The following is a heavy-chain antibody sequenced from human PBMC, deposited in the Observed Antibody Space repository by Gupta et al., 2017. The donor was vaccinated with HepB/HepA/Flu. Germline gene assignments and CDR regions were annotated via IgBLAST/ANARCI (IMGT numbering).Heavy chain of an antibody. CDR1: GFTLSDVW. Sequence: EVQLVESGGDLIEPGGSLRLSCAASGFTLSDVWMTWVRQAPGKGLEWVGRIRRKTDGGSTDYAAPVKGRFTISRDESKNTLYLEMNSLTTEYTAVDDCNSPQVNYWGQGTLVTVS. J-gene: IGHJ4*02. CDR3: NSPQVNY. CDR2: IRRKTDGGST. D-gene: IGHD3-10*01. V-gene: IGHV3-15*01.